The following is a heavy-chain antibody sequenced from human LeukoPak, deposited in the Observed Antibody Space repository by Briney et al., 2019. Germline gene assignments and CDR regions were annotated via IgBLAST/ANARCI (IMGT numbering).Heavy chain of an antibody. Sequence: GGSLRLSCAASDFSVSSNYMTWVRQAPGKGLEWVSVIHSSGFTYYADSVKGRFTISRDNSKNALYLQMNNLRAEDTAVYYCARDFDYFDYWGQGTLVTVSS. D-gene: IGHD3-3*01. CDR1: DFSVSSNY. V-gene: IGHV3-66*01. J-gene: IGHJ4*02. CDR2: IHSSGFT. CDR3: ARDFDYFDY.